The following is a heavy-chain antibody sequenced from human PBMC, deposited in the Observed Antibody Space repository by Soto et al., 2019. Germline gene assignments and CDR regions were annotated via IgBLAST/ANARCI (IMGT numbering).Heavy chain of an antibody. D-gene: IGHD1-26*01. CDR2: IYDSGST. CDR1: GGSISNYY. Sequence: AETLSLTCTVSGGSISNYYWSWIRKPPGEGLEWIGYIYDSGSTNYNPSLKSRVTISVDTSKDQFSLKLSSVTAADTAVYYCARGQSMNIGSYSVGYWGQGTLVTVS. V-gene: IGHV4-59*01. CDR3: ARGQSMNIGSYSVGY. J-gene: IGHJ4*02.